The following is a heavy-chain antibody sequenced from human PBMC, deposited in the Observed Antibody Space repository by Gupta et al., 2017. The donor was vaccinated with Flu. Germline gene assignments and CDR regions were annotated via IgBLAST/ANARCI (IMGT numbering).Heavy chain of an antibody. CDR2: ISSSSSTI. CDR1: GFTLSSYS. V-gene: IGHV3-48*02. Sequence: EVQLVESGGGLVQPGGSLRLSCAASGFTLSSYSMNWVRQAPGKGLEWVSYISSSSSTIYYADSVKGRFTISRDNAKNSLYLQMNSLRDEDTAVYYCAREVVAQSSSWSFDYWGQGTLVTVSS. D-gene: IGHD6-13*01. CDR3: AREVVAQSSSWSFDY. J-gene: IGHJ4*02.